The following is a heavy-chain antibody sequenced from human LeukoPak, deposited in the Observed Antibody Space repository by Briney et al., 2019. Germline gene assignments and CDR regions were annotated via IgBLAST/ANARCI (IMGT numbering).Heavy chain of an antibody. D-gene: IGHD6-13*01. CDR2: INHSGST. CDR3: ARGGGYSSSWYWGRWFDP. CDR1: GYSISSGYY. J-gene: IGHJ5*02. V-gene: IGHV4-38-2*01. Sequence: SETLSLTCAVSGYSISSGYYWGWIRQPPGKGLEWIGEINHSGSTNYNPSLKSRVTISVDTSKNQFSLKLSSVTAADTAVYYCARGGGYSSSWYWGRWFDPWGQGTLVTVSS.